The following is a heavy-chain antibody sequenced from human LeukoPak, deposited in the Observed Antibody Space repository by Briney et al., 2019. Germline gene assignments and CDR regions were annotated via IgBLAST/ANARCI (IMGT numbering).Heavy chain of an antibody. J-gene: IGHJ4*02. CDR1: GGSISSGDYP. Sequence: SQTLSLTCAVSGGSISSGDYPWRWIRQPPGKGLEWIGYIFHTGHTSYNPSLKSRVTISVDMSKNQLSLKLSSVTAADTAVYYCARGCYGSGSQFDYWGQGTLVTVSS. D-gene: IGHD3-10*01. CDR2: IFHTGHT. V-gene: IGHV4-30-2*01. CDR3: ARGCYGSGSQFDY.